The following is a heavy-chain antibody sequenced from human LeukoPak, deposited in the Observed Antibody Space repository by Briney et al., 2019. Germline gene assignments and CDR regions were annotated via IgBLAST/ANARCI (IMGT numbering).Heavy chain of an antibody. CDR2: IIPILGIA. Sequence: ASVKVSCKTSGGTFSSYAISWVRQAPGQGLEWMGRIIPILGIANYAQKFQGRVTITADKSTSTAYMELSSLRSEDTAVYYCARVGAYYDTSGRYYFDYWGQGTLVTVSS. J-gene: IGHJ4*02. V-gene: IGHV1-69*04. CDR3: ARVGAYYDTSGRYYFDY. CDR1: GGTFSSYA. D-gene: IGHD3-22*01.